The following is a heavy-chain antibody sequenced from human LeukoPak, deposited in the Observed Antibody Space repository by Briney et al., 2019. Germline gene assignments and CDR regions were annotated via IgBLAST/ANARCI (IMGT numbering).Heavy chain of an antibody. Sequence: EASVEVSCKASGYTFTSYGISWVRQAPGQGLEWMGWISAYNGNTNYAQKLQGRVTMTTDTSTSTAYMELRSLRSDDTAVYYCASTADYDSSGYISDYWGQGTLVTVSS. J-gene: IGHJ4*02. CDR2: ISAYNGNT. CDR1: GYTFTSYG. D-gene: IGHD3-22*01. CDR3: ASTADYDSSGYISDY. V-gene: IGHV1-18*01.